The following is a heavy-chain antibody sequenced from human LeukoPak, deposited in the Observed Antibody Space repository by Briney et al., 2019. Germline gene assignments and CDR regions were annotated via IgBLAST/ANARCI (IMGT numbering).Heavy chain of an antibody. V-gene: IGHV4-59*01. Sequence: SETLSLTCTVSGVSISSYYWSWIRQPPGKGLEWIGYIYHSGSTNYNPSLKSRVTISIDTSKNQFSLKLSSVTAADTAIYYCAKHEYKGTRNWNDVFDYWGQGTLVTVSS. D-gene: IGHD1-1*01. J-gene: IGHJ4*02. CDR3: AKHEYKGTRNWNDVFDY. CDR1: GVSISSYY. CDR2: IYHSGST.